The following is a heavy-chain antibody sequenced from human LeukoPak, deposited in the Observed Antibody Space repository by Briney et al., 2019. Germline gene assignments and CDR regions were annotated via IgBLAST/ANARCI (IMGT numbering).Heavy chain of an antibody. CDR1: GYSISSGYY. CDR2: IYHSGST. D-gene: IGHD1-26*01. J-gene: IGHJ3*02. Sequence: PSETLSLTCTVSGYSISSGYYWGWIRQPPGKGLEWIGSIYHSGSTYYNPSLKSRVTISVDTSKNQFSLKLSSVTAADTAVYYCARGMVGADAFDIWGQGTMVTVSS. V-gene: IGHV4-38-2*02. CDR3: ARGMVGADAFDI.